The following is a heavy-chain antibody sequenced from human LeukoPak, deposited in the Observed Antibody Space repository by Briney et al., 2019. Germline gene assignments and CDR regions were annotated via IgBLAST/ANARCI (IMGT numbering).Heavy chain of an antibody. D-gene: IGHD7-27*01. CDR3: ASNTGTVFDY. CDR2: IYHSGST. J-gene: IGHJ4*02. Sequence: KSSETLSLTCTVSGYSISSGYYWGWIRQPPGKGLEWIGSIYHSGSTYYNPSLRSRVTISLEMSKHQFSLDLTSVTAADTAVYYCASNTGTVFDYWGQGALVTVSS. V-gene: IGHV4-38-2*02. CDR1: GYSISSGYY.